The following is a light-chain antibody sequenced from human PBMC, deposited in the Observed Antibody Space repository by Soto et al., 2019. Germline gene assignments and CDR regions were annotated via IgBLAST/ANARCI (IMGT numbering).Light chain of an antibody. CDR1: SSDVGGYNY. CDR3: SSYTSSSLYV. V-gene: IGLV2-14*01. J-gene: IGLJ1*01. CDR2: DVS. Sequence: QSALTQPASVSGSPGQSNTISCTGTSSDVGGYNYVSWYQQHPDKAPKLMIYDVSNRPSGVSNRFSGSKSGNTASLTISGLQAEDEADYYCSSYTSSSLYVFGTGTKLTVL.